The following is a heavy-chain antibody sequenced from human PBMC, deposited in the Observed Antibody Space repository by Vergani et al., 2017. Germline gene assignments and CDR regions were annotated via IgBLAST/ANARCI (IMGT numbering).Heavy chain of an antibody. CDR3: ARILHYGDYASTYYYYGMDV. J-gene: IGHJ6*02. CDR1: GGYFSGYY. Sequence: QVQLQQWGAGLLKPSETLSLTCAVYGGYFSGYYWSWIRQPPGKGLEWIGEINHSGSTNYNPSLKSRVTISVDTSKNQFSLKLSSVTAADTAVYYCARILHYGDYASTYYYYGMDVWGQGTTVTVSS. CDR2: INHSGST. V-gene: IGHV4-34*01. D-gene: IGHD4-17*01.